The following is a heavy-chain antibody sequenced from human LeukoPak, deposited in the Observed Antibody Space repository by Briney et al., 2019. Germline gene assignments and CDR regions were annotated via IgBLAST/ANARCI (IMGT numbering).Heavy chain of an antibody. CDR3: ARVKGELNFDY. D-gene: IGHD1-26*01. CDR2: INSDESST. Sequence: GGSLRLSCAASGFTFSSYWMHWVRQAPGKGLVWVSRINSDESSTTYADSVNGRFTISRDNAKNTLYLQMNSLRAEDTAVYYCARVKGELNFDYWGQGTLVTVSS. J-gene: IGHJ4*02. V-gene: IGHV3-74*01. CDR1: GFTFSSYW.